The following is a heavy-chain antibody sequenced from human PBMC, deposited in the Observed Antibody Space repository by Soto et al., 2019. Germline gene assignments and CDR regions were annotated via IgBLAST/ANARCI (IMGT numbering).Heavy chain of an antibody. Sequence: GGSLRLSCAASGFTFSSYAMTWVRQAPGKGLEWVSSISGSGGATYYADSVKGRFTISRDDSKNTLFLQMDSLRAEDTALYYCAKAGRPSYDLWSENRFDPWGQGTLVTVSS. CDR1: GFTFSSYA. CDR3: AKAGRPSYDLWSENRFDP. D-gene: IGHD3-3*01. J-gene: IGHJ5*02. CDR2: ISGSGGAT. V-gene: IGHV3-23*01.